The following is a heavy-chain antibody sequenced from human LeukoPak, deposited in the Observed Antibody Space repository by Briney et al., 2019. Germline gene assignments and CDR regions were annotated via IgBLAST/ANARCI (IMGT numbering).Heavy chain of an antibody. CDR3: AREQLVSEDAFDI. Sequence: GGSLRLSCAASGFTFSSYEMNSVRQAPGKWLEWVSYISSSGSTIYYADSVKGRFPISRDNSKNTLYLQMNSLRAEDTAVYYCAREQLVSEDAFDIWGQGTMVTVSS. CDR2: ISSSGSTI. V-gene: IGHV3-48*03. J-gene: IGHJ3*02. CDR1: GFTFSSYE. D-gene: IGHD6-6*01.